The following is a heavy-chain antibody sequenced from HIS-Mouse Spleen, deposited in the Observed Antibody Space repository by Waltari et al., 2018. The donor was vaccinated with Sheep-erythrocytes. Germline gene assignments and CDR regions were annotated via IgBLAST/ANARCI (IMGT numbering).Heavy chain of an antibody. V-gene: IGHV3-30*18. CDR3: AKGDAMVYDAFDI. D-gene: IGHD2-8*01. CDR2: ISYDGSNK. CDR1: GFTFSRYG. J-gene: IGHJ3*02. Sequence: QVQLVESGGGVVQPGRSRRLPCAASGFTFSRYGMHWVRQAPGKGLEWVAVISYDGSNKYYADSVKGRFTISRDNSKNTLYLQMNSLRAEDTAVYYCAKGDAMVYDAFDIWGQGTMVTVSS.